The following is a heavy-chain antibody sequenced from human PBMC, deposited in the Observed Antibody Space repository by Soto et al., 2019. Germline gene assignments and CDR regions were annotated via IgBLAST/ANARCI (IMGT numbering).Heavy chain of an antibody. CDR2: IYYSGST. D-gene: IGHD4-4*01. Sequence: QVQLQESGPGLVKPSQTLSLTCTVSGGSISSGDYYWSWIRQPPGKGLEWIGYIYYSGSTYYNPSLKSRVTISVDTSKNQFSLKLSSVTAADTAVYYCARDGRGYSNYPDWYFDLWGRGTLVTVSS. J-gene: IGHJ2*01. CDR1: GGSISSGDYY. CDR3: ARDGRGYSNYPDWYFDL. V-gene: IGHV4-30-4*01.